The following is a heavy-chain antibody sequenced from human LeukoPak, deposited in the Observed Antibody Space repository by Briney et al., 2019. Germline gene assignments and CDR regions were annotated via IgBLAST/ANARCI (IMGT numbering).Heavy chain of an antibody. CDR2: ISYDGSNK. J-gene: IGHJ4*02. V-gene: IGHV3-30*04. Sequence: PGGSLRLSCVVSGLTFSSYAMHWVRQAPGKGLEWVAVISYDGSNKYYADSVKGRFTISRDNSKNTLYLQMNSLRAEDTAVYYCARPLVDYYDSSGYDYWGQGTLVTVSS. CDR3: ARPLVDYYDSSGYDY. CDR1: GLTFSSYA. D-gene: IGHD3-22*01.